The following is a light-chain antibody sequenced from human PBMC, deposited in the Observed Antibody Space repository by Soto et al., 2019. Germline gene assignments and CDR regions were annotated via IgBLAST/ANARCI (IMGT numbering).Light chain of an antibody. V-gene: IGLV1-40*01. Sequence: QSVLTQPPSVSGAPGQRVTISCTGSYSNIGAGYEVHWYQQIPGTAPKLLISGHNNRPSGVPDRFFGSKSGTSASLTIIGLQAEDEADYYCQSYDSSLSGSGVFGGGTKDRP. CDR3: QSYDSSLSGSGV. CDR2: GHN. CDR1: YSNIGAGYE. J-gene: IGLJ3*02.